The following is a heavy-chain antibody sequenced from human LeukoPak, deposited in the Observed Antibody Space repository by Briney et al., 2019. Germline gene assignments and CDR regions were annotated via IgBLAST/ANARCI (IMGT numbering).Heavy chain of an antibody. CDR3: AALHTGTFVDY. CDR1: GFSFSGYG. CDR2: IRYDGITK. V-gene: IGHV3-30*02. D-gene: IGHD4-17*01. Sequence: GGSLRLSCAASGFSFSGYGMHWVRQVPGKGLEWVAFIRYDGITKFYIDSVKGRFAISRDNSKNTLSLQMNSLRTEDTAVYYCAALHTGTFVDYWGQGTLVTVS. J-gene: IGHJ4*02.